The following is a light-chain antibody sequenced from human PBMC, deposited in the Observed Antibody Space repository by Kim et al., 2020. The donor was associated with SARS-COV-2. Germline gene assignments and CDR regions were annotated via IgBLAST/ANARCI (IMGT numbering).Light chain of an antibody. V-gene: IGKV3-15*01. J-gene: IGKJ2*03. CDR2: GAS. CDR3: QQYNNWPNS. CDR1: QSVSSN. Sequence: EIVMTQSPATLSVSPGERATLSCRASQSVSSNLAWYQQKPGQAPRLLIYGASTRATGIPARFSGSRSGTEFTLTISSLQSEDFAVYYCQQYNNWPNSFGQGTKLEI.